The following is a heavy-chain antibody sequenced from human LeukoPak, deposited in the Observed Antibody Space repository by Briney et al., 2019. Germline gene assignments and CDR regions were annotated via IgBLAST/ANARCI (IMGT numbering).Heavy chain of an antibody. CDR2: TYYRSTWYN. V-gene: IGHV6-1*01. D-gene: IGHD2-2*01. CDR3: ARRLTQYDCFDP. Sequence: SQTFSLTCAISGDSVSSNSVTWNWIRQSPSRGLEWLGRTYYRSTWYNDYAVSVRGRMTVNPDTSKNQFSLHLNSVTPEDTAVYYCARRLTQYDCFDPWGQGILVTVSS. J-gene: IGHJ5*02. CDR1: GDSVSSNSVT.